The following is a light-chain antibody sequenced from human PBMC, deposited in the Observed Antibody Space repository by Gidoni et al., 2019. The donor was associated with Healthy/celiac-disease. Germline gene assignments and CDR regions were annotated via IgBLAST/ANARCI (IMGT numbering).Light chain of an antibody. J-gene: IGKJ5*01. CDR1: QSLLHSNGYNY. CDR2: LGS. CDR3: MQALQTPIT. Sequence: DIVMTQSPLSLPVPPGEPASISCRSSQSLLHSNGYNYLDWYLQKPGQSPQLLNYLGSNRASGVPDRFSGSGSGTDFTLKISRVEAEDVRVYYCMQALQTPITFGQGTRLEIK. V-gene: IGKV2-28*01.